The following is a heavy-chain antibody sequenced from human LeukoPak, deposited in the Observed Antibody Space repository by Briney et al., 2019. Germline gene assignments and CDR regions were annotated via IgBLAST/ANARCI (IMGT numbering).Heavy chain of an antibody. V-gene: IGHV3-64*01. CDR3: ARDLTNDYGDYGTWGALWY. CDR2: ISSNGGST. D-gene: IGHD4-17*01. CDR1: GFTFSSYA. Sequence: GGSLRLSCAASGFTFSSYAMHWVRQAPGKGLEYVSAISSNGGSTYYANSVKGRFTISRDNSKNTLYLQMGSLRAEDMAVYYCARDLTNDYGDYGTWGALWYWGQGTLVTVSS. J-gene: IGHJ4*02.